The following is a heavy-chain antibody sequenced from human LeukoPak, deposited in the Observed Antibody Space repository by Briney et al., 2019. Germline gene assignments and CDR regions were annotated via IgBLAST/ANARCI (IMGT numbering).Heavy chain of an antibody. J-gene: IGHJ4*02. CDR3: AKGYTVTTTLVDY. D-gene: IGHD4-17*01. CDR1: GFIFSSYA. CDR2: ISGSGGSP. V-gene: IGHV3-23*01. Sequence: PGGSRRLSCAASGFIFSSYAMNWGREAPGKGLEWVSAISGSGGSPYYADSVKGRSTISRDNSKNTLFLQMNSLRAEDTAVYYCAKGYTVTTTLVDYWGQGTLVTVSS.